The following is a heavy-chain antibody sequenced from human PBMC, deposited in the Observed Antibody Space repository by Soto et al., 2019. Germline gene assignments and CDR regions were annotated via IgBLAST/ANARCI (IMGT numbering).Heavy chain of an antibody. V-gene: IGHV3-23*01. J-gene: IGHJ4*02. CDR1: GFTLSAHA. Sequence: PGGSLRLSCATSGFTLSAHAMSWVRQAPGKGLEWVSGVSETGGGTYYADPVKGRFTISRDTSKNTLHLQMDSLRAEDTAIYYCARNSRTWPNFWGQGTLVTVSS. CDR2: VSETGGGT. D-gene: IGHD2-2*01. CDR3: ARNSRTWPNF.